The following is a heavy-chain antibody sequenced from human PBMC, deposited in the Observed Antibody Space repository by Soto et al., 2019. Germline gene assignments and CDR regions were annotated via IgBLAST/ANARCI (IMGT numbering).Heavy chain of an antibody. CDR1: GGSFSGYY. J-gene: IGHJ1*01. D-gene: IGHD6-13*01. Sequence: QVQLQQWGAGLLKPSETLSLTCAVYGGSFSGYYWSWIRQPPGKGLEWIGEINHSGRTRYNPPLARRVTISVDTSKSQFSLILNSVTAADTAVYYCARVSQYSISVQHWGQGALVTVSS. CDR3: ARVSQYSISVQH. V-gene: IGHV4-34*01. CDR2: INHSGRT.